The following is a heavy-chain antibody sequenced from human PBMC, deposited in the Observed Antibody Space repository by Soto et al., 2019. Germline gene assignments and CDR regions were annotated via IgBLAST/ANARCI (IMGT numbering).Heavy chain of an antibody. D-gene: IGHD3-16*01. V-gene: IGHV3-23*01. CDR2: ISATGGGT. Sequence: GGSLRLSCAASGFKFSNYAMSWVRQAPGKGLEWVSLISATGGGTYYTDSVKGRFTISRDNSHNTLYPQVHSLTAEDTAVYYCAKDRRAGGNSAFYFDFWGQGAQVTVSS. CDR3: AKDRRAGGNSAFYFDF. J-gene: IGHJ4*02. CDR1: GFKFSNYA.